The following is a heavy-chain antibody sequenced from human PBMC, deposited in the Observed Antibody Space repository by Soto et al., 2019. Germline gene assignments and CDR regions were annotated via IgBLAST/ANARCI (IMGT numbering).Heavy chain of an antibody. D-gene: IGHD1-26*01. J-gene: IGHJ4*02. CDR3: ARLVVGSKSHFDY. Sequence: SETLSLTCTVSGGSISSYYWSWIRQPPGKGLEWIGYIDDSGSTNYNSSLKSRVTISVDTSENQFSLKLSSVTAADTAVYYCARLVVGSKSHFDYWGQGTLVTVSS. CDR2: IDDSGST. V-gene: IGHV4-59*01. CDR1: GGSISSYY.